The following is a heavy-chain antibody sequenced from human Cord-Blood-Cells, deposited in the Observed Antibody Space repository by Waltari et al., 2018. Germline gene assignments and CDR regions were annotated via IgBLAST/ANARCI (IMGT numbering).Heavy chain of an antibody. Sequence: EVQLLESGGGLVQPGGSLRLSCSASGFPFSSSAMSCVRQAPGKGLEWVSAISGSGGSTYYADSVKGLFTISRDNSKNTLYLQMNSLRAEDTAVYYCAKYDFWSGYYWGQGTLVTVSS. CDR1: GFPFSSSA. V-gene: IGHV3-23*01. J-gene: IGHJ4*02. CDR2: ISGSGGST. D-gene: IGHD3-3*01. CDR3: AKYDFWSGYY.